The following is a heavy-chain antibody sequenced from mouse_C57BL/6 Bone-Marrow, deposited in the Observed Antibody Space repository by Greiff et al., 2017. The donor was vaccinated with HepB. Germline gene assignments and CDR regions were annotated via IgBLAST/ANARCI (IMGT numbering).Heavy chain of an antibody. V-gene: IGHV14-1*01. CDR1: GFNIKDYY. CDR2: IDPEDGDT. J-gene: IGHJ3*01. Sequence: VQLQQSGAELVRPGASVKLSCTASGFNIKDYYMHWVKQRPEQGLEWIGRIDPEDGDTEYAPKFQGKATMTADTSSNTAYLQLSSLTSEDTAVYYCTRIYDGYFTSFAYWGQGTLVTVSA. D-gene: IGHD2-3*01. CDR3: TRIYDGYFTSFAY.